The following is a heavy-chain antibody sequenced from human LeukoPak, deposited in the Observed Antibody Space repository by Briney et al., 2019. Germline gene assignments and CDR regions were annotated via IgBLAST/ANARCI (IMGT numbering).Heavy chain of an antibody. CDR1: GFTFSSYS. CDR3: ASSGRYRFDY. V-gene: IGHV3-48*02. D-gene: IGHD1-26*01. J-gene: IGHJ4*02. CDR2: ISSSSSGM. Sequence: QPGGSLRLSCAASGFTFSSYSMNWVRQAPGKGLEWVPYISSSSSGMHYADSVRGRFSISRDNAKNSLYLQMNSLRDEDTAVYYCASSGRYRFDYWGQGILVTVSS.